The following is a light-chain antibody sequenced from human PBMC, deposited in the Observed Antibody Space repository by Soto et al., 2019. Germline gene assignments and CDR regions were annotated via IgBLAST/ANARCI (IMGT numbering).Light chain of an antibody. V-gene: IGKV3-20*01. CDR3: QQYGSSPPWT. CDR2: GAS. CDR1: QSVSSSY. Sequence: EIVVTQSPGTLSLSPGERAAVSCRASQSVSSSYLAWYQQEPGQAPRLLIYGASSRATGIPDRFSGSGSGTDFTLTISRLEPEDFAVYYCQQYGSSPPWTCGQGTRWIS. J-gene: IGKJ1*01.